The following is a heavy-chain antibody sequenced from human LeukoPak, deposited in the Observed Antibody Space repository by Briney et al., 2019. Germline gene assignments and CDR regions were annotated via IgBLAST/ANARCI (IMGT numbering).Heavy chain of an antibody. Sequence: SETLSLTCAVYGGSFSGYYWSWIRQPPGKGLEWIGYIYYSGSTNYNPSLKSRVTISVDTSKNQFSLKLSSVTAADMAVYYCASVAPIWGYFDYWGQGTLVTVSS. CDR3: ASVAPIWGYFDY. D-gene: IGHD2-2*02. CDR1: GGSFSGYY. J-gene: IGHJ4*02. CDR2: IYYSGST. V-gene: IGHV4-59*01.